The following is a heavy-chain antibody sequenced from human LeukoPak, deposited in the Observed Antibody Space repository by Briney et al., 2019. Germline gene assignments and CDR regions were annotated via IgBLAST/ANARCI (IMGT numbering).Heavy chain of an antibody. Sequence: GGSLRLSCAASGFTFSSYGMNWVRQAPGRGLEWVSYISSSSSTIYYADSVKGRFTISRDNAKNSLYLQMNSLRAEDTAVYYCARAPRYYYGSGVIWGQGTMVTVSS. CDR3: ARAPRYYYGSGVI. CDR1: GFTFSSYG. D-gene: IGHD3-10*01. J-gene: IGHJ3*02. CDR2: ISSSSSTI. V-gene: IGHV3-48*01.